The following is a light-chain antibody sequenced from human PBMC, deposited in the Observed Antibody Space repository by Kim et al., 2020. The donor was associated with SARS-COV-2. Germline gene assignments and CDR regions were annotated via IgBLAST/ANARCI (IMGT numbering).Light chain of an antibody. V-gene: IGKV4-1*01. Sequence: ATINCKSSQSVLCSSNNQNYLAWYQQKPGQPPKLLIYWASTREYGVPDRFSGSGSGTDFTLTISSLQAEDVAVYYCQQYYSTPYTFGQGTKLEI. CDR2: WAS. CDR1: QSVLCSSNNQNY. CDR3: QQYYSTPYT. J-gene: IGKJ2*01.